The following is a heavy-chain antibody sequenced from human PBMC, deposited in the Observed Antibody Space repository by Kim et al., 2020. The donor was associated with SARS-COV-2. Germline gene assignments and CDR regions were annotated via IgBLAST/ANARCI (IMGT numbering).Heavy chain of an antibody. V-gene: IGHV4-34*01. D-gene: IGHD2-15*01. CDR3: ARLYRSGGSSLPPAAFDI. J-gene: IGHJ3*02. CDR1: GGSFSGYY. Sequence: SETLSLTCAVYGGSFSGYYWSWIRQPPGKGLEWIGEINHSGSTNYNPSLKSRVTISVDTSKNQFSLKLSSVTAADTAVYYCARLYRSGGSSLPPAAFDIWGQGTMVTVSS. CDR2: INHSGST.